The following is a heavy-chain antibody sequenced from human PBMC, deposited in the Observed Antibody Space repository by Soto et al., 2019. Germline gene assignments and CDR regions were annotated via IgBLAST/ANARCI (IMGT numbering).Heavy chain of an antibody. V-gene: IGHV4-39*01. Sequence: SETLSLTCTVSGGSISSGDYYWSWIRQPPGKGLEWIGCIYYSGSTYYNPSLKSRVTISVDTSKNQFSLKLSSVTAADTAVYYCARQRATVTDFDYWGQGTLVTVSS. CDR2: IYYSGST. CDR3: ARQRATVTDFDY. CDR1: GGSISSGDYY. J-gene: IGHJ4*02. D-gene: IGHD4-17*01.